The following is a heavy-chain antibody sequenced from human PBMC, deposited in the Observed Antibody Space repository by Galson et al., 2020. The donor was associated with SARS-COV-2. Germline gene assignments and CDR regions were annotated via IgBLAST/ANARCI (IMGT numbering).Heavy chain of an antibody. D-gene: IGHD3-10*01. CDR2: ISYDGNIQ. CDR3: ARDWSRSVFAPFDN. J-gene: IGHJ4*02. V-gene: IGHV3-30*04. CDR1: GFTFSLYA. Sequence: GESLKISCAASGFTFSLYAMHWVRQAPGKGLEWVALISYDGNIQTFADSVKGRFTISRDNSANTVYLQMNSLRREDTAVYYCARDWSRSVFAPFDNWGQGTLVTVSS.